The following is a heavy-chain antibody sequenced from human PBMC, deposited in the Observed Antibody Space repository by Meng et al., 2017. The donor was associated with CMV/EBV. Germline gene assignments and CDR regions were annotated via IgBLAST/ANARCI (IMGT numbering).Heavy chain of an antibody. D-gene: IGHD3-3*01. CDR2: INHSGST. Sequence: SETLSLTCAVYGGSFSGYYWSWIRQPPGDGLEWIGEINHSGSTNYNPSLKSRVTISVDTSKNQFSLKLSSVTAADTAVYYCARVRRRITIFGVVTPGFDPWGQGTLVTVSS. CDR3: ARVRRRITIFGVVTPGFDP. J-gene: IGHJ5*02. V-gene: IGHV4-34*01. CDR1: GGSFSGYY.